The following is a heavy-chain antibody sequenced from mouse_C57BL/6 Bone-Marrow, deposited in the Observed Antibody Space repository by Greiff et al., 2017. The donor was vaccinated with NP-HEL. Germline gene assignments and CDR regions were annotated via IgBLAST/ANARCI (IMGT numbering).Heavy chain of an antibody. Sequence: DVKLQESGGGFVQPGGSLSLSCAASGFTFTDYYMSWVRQPPGKALEWLGFIRNKANGYTTEYSASVKGRFTISRDNSQSILYLQMNALRAEDSATYYCARWDYSNWYFDVWGTGTTVTVSS. J-gene: IGHJ1*03. CDR2: IRNKANGYTT. CDR3: ARWDYSNWYFDV. CDR1: GFTFTDYY. V-gene: IGHV7-3*01. D-gene: IGHD2-5*01.